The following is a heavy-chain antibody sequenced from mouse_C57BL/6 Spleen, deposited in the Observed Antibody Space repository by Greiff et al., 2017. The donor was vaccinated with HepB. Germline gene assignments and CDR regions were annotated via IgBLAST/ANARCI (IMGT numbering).Heavy chain of an antibody. J-gene: IGHJ1*03. V-gene: IGHV1-47*01. CDR1: GYTFTTYP. CDR3: ARGGIYYYGSSYDWYFDV. CDR2: FHPYNDDT. Sequence: QVQLQQSGAELVKPGASVKMSCKASGYTFTTYPIEWMKQNHRTSLEWIGNFHPYNDDTKYNEKFKGKATLTVEKSSSTVYLELSRLTSDDSAVYYCARGGIYYYGSSYDWYFDVWGTGTTVTVAS. D-gene: IGHD1-1*01.